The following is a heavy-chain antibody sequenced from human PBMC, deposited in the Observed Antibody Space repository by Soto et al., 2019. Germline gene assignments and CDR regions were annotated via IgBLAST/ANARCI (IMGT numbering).Heavy chain of an antibody. D-gene: IGHD2-2*01. CDR3: ARGSNYCSSTSCYFNWFDP. J-gene: IGHJ5*02. Sequence: SETLSLTCTVSGGSISSGGYYWSWIRQHPGKGLEWIGYIYYSGSTYYNPSLKSRVTISVDTSKNQFSLKLSSVTAADTAVYYCARGSNYCSSTSCYFNWFDPWGQGTLVTVSS. CDR1: GGSISSGGYY. CDR2: IYYSGST. V-gene: IGHV4-31*03.